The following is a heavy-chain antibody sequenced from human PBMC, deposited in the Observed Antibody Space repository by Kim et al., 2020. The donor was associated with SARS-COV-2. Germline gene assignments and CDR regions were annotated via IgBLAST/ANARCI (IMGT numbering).Heavy chain of an antibody. D-gene: IGHD6-13*01. CDR3: TRAKDSSSWGGGYGMDV. J-gene: IGHJ6*02. V-gene: IGHV3-49*02. Sequence: VKGRFTISRDDSKSIAYLQMNSLKAEDTAVYYCTRAKDSSSWGGGYGMDVWGQGTTVTVSS.